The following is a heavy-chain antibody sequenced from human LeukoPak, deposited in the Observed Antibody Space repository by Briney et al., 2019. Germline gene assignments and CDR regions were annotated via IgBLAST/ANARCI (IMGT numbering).Heavy chain of an antibody. D-gene: IGHD3-22*01. Sequence: ASVKVSCTASGGTFTSYAISWVRQAPGQGLEWMGGIIPIFGTANYAQKFQGRVTITADESTSTAYMELSSLRSEDTAVYYCARDSRYYDSSGYYYPFDYWGQGTLVTVSS. CDR3: ARDSRYYDSSGYYYPFDY. J-gene: IGHJ4*02. CDR2: IIPIFGTA. CDR1: GGTFTSYA. V-gene: IGHV1-69*01.